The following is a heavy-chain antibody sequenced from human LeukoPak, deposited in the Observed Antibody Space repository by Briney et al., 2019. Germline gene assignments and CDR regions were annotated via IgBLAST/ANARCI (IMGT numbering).Heavy chain of an antibody. CDR1: GFTFSDYY. V-gene: IGHV3-11*03. Sequence: GGSLRLSCAASGFTFSDYYVSWIRRAPGKGLEWISFISSSSSYTNYADSVKGRFTISRDNAKNSLYLQMNRLRAEDTAMYYCASRSSSGSFDYWGQGTLVTVSS. D-gene: IGHD3-22*01. J-gene: IGHJ4*02. CDR2: ISSSSSYT. CDR3: ASRSSSGSFDY.